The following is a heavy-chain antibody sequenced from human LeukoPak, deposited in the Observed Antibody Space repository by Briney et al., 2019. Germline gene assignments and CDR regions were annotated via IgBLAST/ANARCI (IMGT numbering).Heavy chain of an antibody. D-gene: IGHD3-16*01. CDR1: GFTFSSYA. CDR2: ISGSGGST. Sequence: GGSLRLSCAAPGFTFSSYAMSWVRQAPGKGLEWVSAISGSGGSTYYADSVKGRFTISRDNSKNTLYLQMNSLRAEDTAVYYCAKDGRSYDYVWGFYYWGQGTLVTVSS. V-gene: IGHV3-23*01. J-gene: IGHJ4*02. CDR3: AKDGRSYDYVWGFYY.